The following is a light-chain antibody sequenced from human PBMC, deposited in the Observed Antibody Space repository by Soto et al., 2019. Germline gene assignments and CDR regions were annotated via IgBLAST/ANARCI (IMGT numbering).Light chain of an antibody. J-gene: IGKJ4*01. CDR1: QSVSNN. CDR3: QQYNEWQLT. Sequence: EIVMTQSPATLSVSPGERATLSCRASQSVSNNVAWYQQKPGQAPRLLIYHAATRATGIPARFSGSGSATAVTLTISSMQSEDFAVYYCQQYNEWQLTFGGGTKVEIK. CDR2: HAA. V-gene: IGKV3-15*01.